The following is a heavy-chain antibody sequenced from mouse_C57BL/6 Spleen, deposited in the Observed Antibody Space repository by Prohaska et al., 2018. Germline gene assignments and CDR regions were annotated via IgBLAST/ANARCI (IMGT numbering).Heavy chain of an antibody. D-gene: IGHD2-1*01. CDR3: MRYGNHWYVDV. CDR2: INSDGSAI. J-gene: IGHJ1*03. V-gene: IGHV11-2*01. Sequence: EVQLLETGGGLLQPGGSRGLSCAGSGFTFSGFCMSWVRQTPLKTLDLIVAINSDGSAINYAPSIKDRFTIFRDNDKSTLYLQRSNVRSEDTATYFCMRYGNHWYVDVWGTGTTVTVSS. CDR1: GFTFSGFC.